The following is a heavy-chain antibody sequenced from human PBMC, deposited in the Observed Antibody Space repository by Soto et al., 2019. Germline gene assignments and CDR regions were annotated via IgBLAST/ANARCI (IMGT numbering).Heavy chain of an antibody. CDR3: AKGGGDSLRYGMDV. V-gene: IGHV3-23*01. CDR2: INVGGGST. D-gene: IGHD2-21*02. J-gene: IGHJ6*02. Sequence: GGSLRLSCAASGFTFSSYAMSWVRQAPGKGLEWVSAINVGGGSTYYADSVKGRFTISRDNSKTTLYLQMDSLRAEDTAVYYCAKGGGDSLRYGMDVWGQGTTVTVSS. CDR1: GFTFSSYA.